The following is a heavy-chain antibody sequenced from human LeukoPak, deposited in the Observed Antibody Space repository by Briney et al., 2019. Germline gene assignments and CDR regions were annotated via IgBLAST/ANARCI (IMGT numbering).Heavy chain of an antibody. CDR1: GGSISSSNW. J-gene: IGHJ4*02. D-gene: IGHD6-19*01. Sequence: SGTLSLTCAVSGGSISSSNWWSWVRQPPGKGLEWIGEIYHSGSTNYNPSLKSRVTISVDKSKNQFSLKLSSVTAADTAVNYCARSRQGIAVAGPYDYWGQGTLVTVSS. V-gene: IGHV4-4*02. CDR2: IYHSGST. CDR3: ARSRQGIAVAGPYDY.